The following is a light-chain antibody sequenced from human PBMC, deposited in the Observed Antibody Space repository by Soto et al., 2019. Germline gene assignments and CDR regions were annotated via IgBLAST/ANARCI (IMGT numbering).Light chain of an antibody. V-gene: IGKV1-39*01. CDR2: DAS. J-gene: IGKJ1*01. CDR3: QQTYSTPWR. CDR1: QNIDSY. Sequence: DIQMTQSPSSLSASVGDRVTITCRASQNIDSYLNWYQQRTGKAHKLLIHDASSLQSGVPSRISGSGSGTDFALTINSPQPEYLATSDCQQTYSTPWRFGQGTKVEI.